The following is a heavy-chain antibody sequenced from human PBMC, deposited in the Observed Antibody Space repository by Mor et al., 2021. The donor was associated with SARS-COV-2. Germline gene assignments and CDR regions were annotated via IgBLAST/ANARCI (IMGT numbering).Heavy chain of an antibody. J-gene: IGHJ4*02. Sequence: QKFQGRVTKTRNTSISTAYMELSSLRSEDTAVYYCARVSGVRGAPDYWGQGTLVTVSS. V-gene: IGHV1-8*01. D-gene: IGHD3-10*01. CDR3: ARVSGVRGAPDY.